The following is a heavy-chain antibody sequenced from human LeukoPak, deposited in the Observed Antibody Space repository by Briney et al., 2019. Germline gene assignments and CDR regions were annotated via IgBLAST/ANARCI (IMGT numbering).Heavy chain of an antibody. J-gene: IGHJ4*02. CDR1: GYTFTGYY. D-gene: IGHD3-22*01. V-gene: IGHV1-18*04. Sequence: ASVKVSCKASGYTFTGYYIHWVRQAPGQGLEWVGWINPQSGDTNYAQKLQGRVTMTTDTSTSTAYMELRSLRSDDTAVYYCARDVEPISLTYYYDSSGYYTGPIDYWGQGTLVTVSS. CDR3: ARDVEPISLTYYYDSSGYYTGPIDY. CDR2: INPQSGDT.